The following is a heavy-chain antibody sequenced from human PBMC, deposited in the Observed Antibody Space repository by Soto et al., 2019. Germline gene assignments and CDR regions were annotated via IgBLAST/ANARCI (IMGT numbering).Heavy chain of an antibody. Sequence: GGSLRLSCAASGFTFSSYSMNWVRQAPGKGLEWVSSISSSGSYIYYADSVKGRFTISRDNAKNSLYLQMNSLRAEDTAVYYCARDQKMVRGVSHWFDPWGQGTLVTVSS. CDR3: ARDQKMVRGVSHWFDP. V-gene: IGHV3-21*01. D-gene: IGHD3-10*01. CDR1: GFTFSSYS. CDR2: ISSSGSYI. J-gene: IGHJ5*02.